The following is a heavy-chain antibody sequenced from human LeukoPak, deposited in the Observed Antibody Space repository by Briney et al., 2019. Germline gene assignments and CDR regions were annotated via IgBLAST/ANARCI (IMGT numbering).Heavy chain of an antibody. CDR3: ARGENYDFWSGIFLAEYFQH. D-gene: IGHD3-3*01. Sequence: ASVKVSCKASGHTFTSYGISWVRQAPGQGLEWMGWISAYNGNTNYAQKLQGRVTMTTDTSTSTAYMELRSLRSDDTAVYYCARGENYDFWSGIFLAEYFQHWGQGTLVTVSS. J-gene: IGHJ1*01. CDR2: ISAYNGNT. V-gene: IGHV1-18*01. CDR1: GHTFTSYG.